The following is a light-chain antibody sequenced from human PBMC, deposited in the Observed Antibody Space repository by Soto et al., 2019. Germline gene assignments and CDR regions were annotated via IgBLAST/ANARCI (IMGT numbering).Light chain of an antibody. J-gene: IGKJ5*01. CDR3: QQRHMWPIT. CDR1: QGVTTN. Sequence: EIVMTQSPGTLSVSPGERATLSCRAGQGVTTNFAWYQQKSGQAPRLLIYGASSRATGIPPRFSGSGSGTDFTLTISSLEPEDSAVYYCQQRHMWPITFGQGTRLEIK. CDR2: GAS. V-gene: IGKV3D-15*01.